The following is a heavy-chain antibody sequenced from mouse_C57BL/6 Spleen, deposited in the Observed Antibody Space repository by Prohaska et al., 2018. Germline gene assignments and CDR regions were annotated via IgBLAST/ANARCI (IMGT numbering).Heavy chain of an antibody. Sequence: QPPGKALEWLGFIRNKANGYTTEYSASVKGRFTISRDNSQSILYLQINALRAEDSVTYYCARSNWDVRGAWFAYWGQGTLVTVSA. D-gene: IGHD4-1*01. CDR2: IRNKANGYTT. J-gene: IGHJ3*01. V-gene: IGHV7-3*01. CDR3: ARSNWDVRGAWFAY.